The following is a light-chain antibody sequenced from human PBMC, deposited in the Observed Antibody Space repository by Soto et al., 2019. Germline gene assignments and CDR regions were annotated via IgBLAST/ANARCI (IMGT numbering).Light chain of an antibody. CDR1: SSDVGGYKY. CDR2: EVS. CDR3: SSYAGSNSHVV. V-gene: IGLV2-8*01. J-gene: IGLJ2*01. Sequence: QSALTQPPSASGSLGQSVTISCTGTSSDVGGYKYVSWYQQHPGKAPKLMIYEVSKRPAGVPDRFSGSKSGNTASLTVSGLQAEDEADYYCSSYAGSNSHVVFGGGTKLTVL.